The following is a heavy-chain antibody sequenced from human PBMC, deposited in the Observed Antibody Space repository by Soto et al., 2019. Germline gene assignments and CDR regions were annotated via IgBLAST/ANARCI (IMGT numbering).Heavy chain of an antibody. J-gene: IGHJ4*02. CDR2: IYPGDSDT. V-gene: IGHV5-51*01. Sequence: GESLKISCKGSGYSFTSYWIGWVRQMPGKGLEWMGIIYPGDSDTRYSPSVQGHVTISADKSVSTAYRQWRSLKASDTAMYYCASGYYYDYVWGSYRYDYWGQGTLVTVSS. D-gene: IGHD3-16*02. CDR3: ASGYYYDYVWGSYRYDY. CDR1: GYSFTSYW.